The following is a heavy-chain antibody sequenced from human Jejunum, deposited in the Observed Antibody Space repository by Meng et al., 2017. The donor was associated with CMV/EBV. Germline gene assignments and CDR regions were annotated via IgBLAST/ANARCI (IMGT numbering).Heavy chain of an antibody. CDR2: INSGGNAT. J-gene: IGHJ4*02. V-gene: IGHV3-23*01. Sequence: SGLAFSNFARTWGRQAPGKGLEWVYTINSGGNATYYTDSVKGRFTISRDNSENTLYLQMNSLRAEDTAVYYCVRGPAYCGGDCYSDWAQGTMVTVSS. D-gene: IGHD2-21*01. CDR1: GLAFSNFA. CDR3: VRGPAYCGGDCYSD.